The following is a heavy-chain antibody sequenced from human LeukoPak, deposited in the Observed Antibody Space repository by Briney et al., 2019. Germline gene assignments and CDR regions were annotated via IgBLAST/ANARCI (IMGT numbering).Heavy chain of an antibody. D-gene: IGHD2-15*01. Sequence: PGGSLRLSCAASGFTFSGYWMHWVRQAPGKGLVWVSLINSDGSTTSYAYSVMGRFTFSIYNDENTLYLQMNSLRAKNTALDYCSRVIYSGGQGKLPDWGQGNLVTVSS. J-gene: IGHJ4*02. V-gene: IGHV3-74*01. CDR1: GFTFSGYW. CDR2: INSDGSTT. CDR3: SRVIYSGGQGKLPD.